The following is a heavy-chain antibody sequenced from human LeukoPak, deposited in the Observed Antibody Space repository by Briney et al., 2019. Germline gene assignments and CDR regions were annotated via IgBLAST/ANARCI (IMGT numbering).Heavy chain of an antibody. D-gene: IGHD3-10*01. V-gene: IGHV3-30*18. CDR2: ISYDGSNK. CDR1: GFTFSSYG. Sequence: GGSLRLSCAASGFTFSSYGMHWVRQAPGKGLEWVAVISYDGSNKYYADSVKGRFTISRDNSKNTLYLQMNSLRAEDTAVYYCAKCSDLGYYGSGSYLSLDYWGQGTLVTVSS. J-gene: IGHJ4*02. CDR3: AKCSDLGYYGSGSYLSLDY.